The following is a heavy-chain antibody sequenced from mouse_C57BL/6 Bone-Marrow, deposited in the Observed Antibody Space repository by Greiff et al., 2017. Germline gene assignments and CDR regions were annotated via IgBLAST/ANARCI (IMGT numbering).Heavy chain of an antibody. CDR3: ARRYYYAMDY. Sequence: DVKLVESGGGLVQPGGSLKLSCAASGFTFSDYGMAWVRQAPRQGPEWVAFISNFAYSIYYADTVTGRFTISRENAKNTLYLEMSSLRSEDTAMYYCARRYYYAMDYWGQGTSVTVSS. J-gene: IGHJ4*01. CDR1: GFTFSDYG. CDR2: ISNFAYSI. V-gene: IGHV5-15*04.